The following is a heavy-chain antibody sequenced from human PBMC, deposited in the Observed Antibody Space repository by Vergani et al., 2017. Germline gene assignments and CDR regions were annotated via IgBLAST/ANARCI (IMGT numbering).Heavy chain of an antibody. J-gene: IGHJ5*02. CDR2: MYHSGST. V-gene: IGHV4-59*01. CDR1: GGSMSGYY. Sequence: QVRLQESGPGLVKPSETLSLTCSVSGGSMSGYYWSWIRQPPGKELEWFVYMYHSGSTNYNPSLETRVTISGDTSKNQFSLKLNSVTAADTAVYYCGRVADFYGLGSRLLDLWGQGILVTVSS. D-gene: IGHD3-10*01. CDR3: GRVADFYGLGSRLLDL.